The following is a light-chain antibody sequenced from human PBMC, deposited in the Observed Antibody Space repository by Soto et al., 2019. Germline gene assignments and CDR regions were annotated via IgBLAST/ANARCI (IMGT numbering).Light chain of an antibody. CDR3: QQYDTSPRT. J-gene: IGKJ4*01. Sequence: EIVMTQSPATLSVSPGERATLSCRASQSVSSNLAWYQQKPGQAPRLLMYGASTRAPGIPARFSGSGSGTEFTLTISRLEPEDFAVYYCQQYDTSPRTFGGGTKVDIK. CDR1: QSVSSN. V-gene: IGKV3-15*01. CDR2: GAS.